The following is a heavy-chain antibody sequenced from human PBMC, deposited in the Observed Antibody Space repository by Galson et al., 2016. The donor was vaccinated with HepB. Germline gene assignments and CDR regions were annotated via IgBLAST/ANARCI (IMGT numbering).Heavy chain of an antibody. J-gene: IGHJ6*02. CDR3: ARAGSTSMVQGWAYRMDV. CDR1: GYSFITYA. D-gene: IGHD3-10*01. V-gene: IGHV1-3*01. Sequence: SVKVSCKASGYSFITYAMHWVRQAPGQRLEWMGWINAGNGDTKYSQKLQGRVTITRDTSASTAYMELSSLRSEDTAVYFCARAGSTSMVQGWAYRMDVWGQGTTVTVSS. CDR2: INAGNGDT.